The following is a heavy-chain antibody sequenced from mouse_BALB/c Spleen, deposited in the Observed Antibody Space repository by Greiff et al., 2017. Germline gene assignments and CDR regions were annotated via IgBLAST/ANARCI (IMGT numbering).Heavy chain of an antibody. CDR2: ISYSGST. V-gene: IGHV3-2*02. Sequence: EVQLQQSGPGLVKPSQSLSLTCTVTGYSITSDYAWNWIRQYPGNKLEWMGYISYSGSTSYNPSLKSRISITRDTSKNQFFLQLNSVTTEDTATYYCATIAYYYGNSAWFAYWGQGTLVTVSA. D-gene: IGHD2-1*01. CDR3: ATIAYYYGNSAWFAY. J-gene: IGHJ3*01. CDR1: GYSITSDYA.